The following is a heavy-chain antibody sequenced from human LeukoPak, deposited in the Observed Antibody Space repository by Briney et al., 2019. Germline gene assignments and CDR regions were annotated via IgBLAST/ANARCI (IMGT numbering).Heavy chain of an antibody. CDR3: ARGNLYGSGSYDY. CDR2: INWNGGST. J-gene: IGHJ4*02. V-gene: IGHV3-20*01. D-gene: IGHD3-10*01. CDR1: GFTFDDYG. Sequence: PGGSLRLSCAASGFTFDDYGMSWVRQAPGKGLEWVSGINWNGGSTGYADSVKGRFTISRDNAKNSLYLQMNSLRAEDTALFHCARGNLYGSGSYDYWGQGTLVTVSS.